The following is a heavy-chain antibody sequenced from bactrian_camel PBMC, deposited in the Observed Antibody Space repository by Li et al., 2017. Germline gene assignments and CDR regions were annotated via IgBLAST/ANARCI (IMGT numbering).Heavy chain of an antibody. Sequence: QLVESGGGSVQAGGSLRLSCATSGFTFSLWSIAWFRQAPGKEREGVATIYGSGDTTYADAVKGRFTISKDNAKNTLYLKMSSLKHEDTAMYYCAAEFDGTCAVVDLARRGAEFRDWGQGTQVTVS. V-gene: IGHV3S53*01. CDR3: AAEFDGTCAVVDLARRGAEFRD. CDR2: IYGSGDT. D-gene: IGHD6*01. CDR1: GFTFSLWS. J-gene: IGHJ6*01.